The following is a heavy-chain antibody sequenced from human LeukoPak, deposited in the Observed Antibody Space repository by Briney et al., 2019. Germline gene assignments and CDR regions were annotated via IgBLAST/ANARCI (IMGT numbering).Heavy chain of an antibody. CDR3: ASMYSSSSGVRTDY. V-gene: IGHV1-69*04. CDR2: IIPILGIA. D-gene: IGHD6-6*01. J-gene: IGHJ4*02. CDR1: GGTFSSYA. Sequence: GSSLKVSCKASGGTFSSYAISWVRQAPGQGLEWMGGIIPILGIANYAQKFQGRVTITADKSTSTAYMELSSLRSEDTAVYYCASMYSSSSGVRTDYWGQGTLVTVSS.